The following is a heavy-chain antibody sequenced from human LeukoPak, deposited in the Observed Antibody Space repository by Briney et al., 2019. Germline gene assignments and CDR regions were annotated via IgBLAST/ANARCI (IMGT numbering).Heavy chain of an antibody. CDR1: GFTVSSSY. CDR3: ARSTKQYKRIGEDYYYMDV. V-gene: IGHV3-53*01. CDR2: TYSDGTT. D-gene: IGHD2-2*01. J-gene: IGHJ6*03. Sequence: GGSLRLSCAASGFTVSSSYMNWVRQAPGKGPEGVSLTYSDGTTYYADSVKGRFTVSRDNSKNTLYLQMNSLRAEDTAVYYCARSTKQYKRIGEDYYYMDVWGKGTTVAVSS.